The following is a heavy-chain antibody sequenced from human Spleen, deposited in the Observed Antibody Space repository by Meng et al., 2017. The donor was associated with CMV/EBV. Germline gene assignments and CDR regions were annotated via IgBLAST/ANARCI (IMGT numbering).Heavy chain of an antibody. V-gene: IGHV4-59*01. CDR1: GGSISSYY. Sequence: SETLSLTCTVSGGSISSYYWSWIRQPPGKGLEWIGYIYYSGSTNYNPSLKSRVTIPVDTSKNQFSLKLSSVTAADTAVYYCASGDWNSRPHTYYYYYYGMDVWGQGTKVTVSS. CDR3: ASGDWNSRPHTYYYYYYGMDV. J-gene: IGHJ6*02. D-gene: IGHD1-7*01. CDR2: IYYSGST.